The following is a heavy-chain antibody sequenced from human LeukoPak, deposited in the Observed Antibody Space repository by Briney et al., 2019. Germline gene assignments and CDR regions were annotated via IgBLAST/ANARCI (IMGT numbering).Heavy chain of an antibody. CDR1: GYTLTELS. CDR2: FDPEDGET. Sequence: GASVKVSCKVSGYTLTELSMHRVRQAPGKGLEWMGGFDPEDGETICAQKFQGRVTMTEDTSTDTAYMELSSLRSEDTAVYYCATSSSATWELLRFAFDIWGQGTMVTVSS. J-gene: IGHJ3*02. V-gene: IGHV1-24*01. D-gene: IGHD1-26*01. CDR3: ATSSSATWELLRFAFDI.